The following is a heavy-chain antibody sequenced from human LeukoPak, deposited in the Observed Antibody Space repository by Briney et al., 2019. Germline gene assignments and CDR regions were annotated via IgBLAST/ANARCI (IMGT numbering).Heavy chain of an antibody. Sequence: GGSLRLSCAASGFTFSAYAMHWLRQASGKGLEWVAVISHDSKSEFYADSLKGRLTISRDYSKSTVYLQMNSLRSEDTAVYYCGRAMTRGVIPYWGQGTLVTVSS. V-gene: IGHV3-30*04. CDR2: ISHDSKSE. CDR3: GRAMTRGVIPY. J-gene: IGHJ4*02. D-gene: IGHD3-10*01. CDR1: GFTFSAYA.